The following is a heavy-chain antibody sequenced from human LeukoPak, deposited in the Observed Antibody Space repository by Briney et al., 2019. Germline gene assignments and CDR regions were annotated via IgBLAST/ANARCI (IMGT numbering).Heavy chain of an antibody. Sequence: GGSLRLSCAASGFTFSSYGMHWVRQAPGKGLEWVAVIWYDGSNKYYADSVKGRFTISRDNSKNTLYLQMNSLRAEDTAVYYCARYRSSGGWSRYYFDYWGQGTLVTVSS. D-gene: IGHD6-19*01. CDR1: GFTFSSYG. J-gene: IGHJ4*02. V-gene: IGHV3-33*01. CDR3: ARYRSSGGWSRYYFDY. CDR2: IWYDGSNK.